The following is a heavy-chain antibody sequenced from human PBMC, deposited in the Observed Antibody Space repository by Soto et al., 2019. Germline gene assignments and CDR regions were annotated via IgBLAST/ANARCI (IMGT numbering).Heavy chain of an antibody. D-gene: IGHD3-9*01. CDR2: ISAYNGNT. V-gene: IGHV1-18*01. Sequence: GSQVKVSLKASGYTLTSYGISWVSQAPGQGREWVGWISAYNGNTNYAQKLQGRVTMTTDTSTSTAYMELRSLRSDDTAVYYCARDSPSSYHILTCPHPLRYWGQGTLVTVSS. CDR1: GYTLTSYG. CDR3: ARDSPSSYHILTCPHPLRY. J-gene: IGHJ4*02.